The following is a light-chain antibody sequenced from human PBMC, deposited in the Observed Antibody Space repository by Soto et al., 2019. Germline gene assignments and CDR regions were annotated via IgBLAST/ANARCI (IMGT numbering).Light chain of an antibody. V-gene: IGKV3-20*01. CDR2: GIS. CDR3: QQYTAWPLT. CDR1: QSVGSSY. J-gene: IGKJ1*01. Sequence: EVVLTQSPGTLSLSPWERATLSCRASQSVGSSYLAWYQQKPGKAPRLLIHGISNRATGVPDRFSGSGSGTDFTLTISRLEPEDFAVYYCQQYTAWPLTFGQGTKVDIK.